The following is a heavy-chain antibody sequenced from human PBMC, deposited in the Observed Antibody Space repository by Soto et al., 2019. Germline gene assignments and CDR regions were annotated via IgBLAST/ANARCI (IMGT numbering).Heavy chain of an antibody. J-gene: IGHJ4*02. Sequence: QVQLVQSGAEVKEPGASVKVSCKASGYTFTSYDINWVRQATGQGLEWMGWMNTNSGNTGYAQKFQGRVTMTRDTSISTAYLELSSLRSEDTAVSYCVGPGNKQWGQGTLVTVSS. CDR3: VGPGNKQ. CDR2: MNTNSGNT. D-gene: IGHD3-16*01. CDR1: GYTFTSYD. V-gene: IGHV1-8*01.